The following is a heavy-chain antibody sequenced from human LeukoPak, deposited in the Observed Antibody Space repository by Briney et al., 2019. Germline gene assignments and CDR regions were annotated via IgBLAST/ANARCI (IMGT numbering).Heavy chain of an antibody. D-gene: IGHD3-22*01. CDR3: ARRRWHDSSLFDY. CDR2: IYYSGST. J-gene: IGHJ4*02. Sequence: PSETLSLTCTVSGGSISSSSYYWGWIRQPPGKGLEWIGSIYYSGSTYYNPSLKSRVTISVDTSKNQFSLKLSSVTAADTAVYYWARRRWHDSSLFDYWGQGTLVTVSS. V-gene: IGHV4-39*01. CDR1: GGSISSSSYY.